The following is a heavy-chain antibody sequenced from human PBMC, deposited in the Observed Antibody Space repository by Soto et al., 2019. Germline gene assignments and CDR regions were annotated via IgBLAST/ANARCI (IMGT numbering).Heavy chain of an antibody. V-gene: IGHV1-69*13. CDR2: IIPIFGTA. Sequence: SVKVSCKASGGTFSSYAISWVRQAPGQGLEWMGGIIPIFGTANYAQKFQGRVTITADESTSTAYMELSSLRSEDTAVYYCASFECYYYYGMDVWGQGTTVTVSS. J-gene: IGHJ6*02. CDR1: GGTFSSYA. D-gene: IGHD3-3*01. CDR3: ASFECYYYYGMDV.